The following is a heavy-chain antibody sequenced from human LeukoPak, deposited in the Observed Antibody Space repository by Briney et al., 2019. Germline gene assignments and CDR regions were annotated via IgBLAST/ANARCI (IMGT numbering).Heavy chain of an antibody. V-gene: IGHV4-59*01. J-gene: IGHJ4*02. Sequence: ASETLSLTCTVSAGSINSYYWSWIRQPPGKGLEWIGYIYYSGSTNYNPSLESRVTISLDTSNNQFSLKLSSVTAADTAVYYCARDTSGYRRGSFDYWGQGTLVTVSS. CDR2: IYYSGST. CDR1: AGSINSYY. CDR3: ARDTSGYRRGSFDY. D-gene: IGHD3-22*01.